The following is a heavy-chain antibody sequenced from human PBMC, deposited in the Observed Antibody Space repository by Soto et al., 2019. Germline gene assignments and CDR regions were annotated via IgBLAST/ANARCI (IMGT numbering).Heavy chain of an antibody. J-gene: IGHJ6*03. D-gene: IGHD3-3*01. CDR2: INEDSSYI. Sequence: EVHLVESGGGLVKPGGSLRLSCAASGFSFISYSMNWVRQAPGKGLEWVSSINEDSSYIYYAHSLRGRFTISRDNAKDSLYLQMNSLRAEDTAVYYCVRDFGWYFRSGDMDAWGDGATVTVSS. V-gene: IGHV3-21*01. CDR1: GFSFISYS. CDR3: VRDFGWYFRSGDMDA.